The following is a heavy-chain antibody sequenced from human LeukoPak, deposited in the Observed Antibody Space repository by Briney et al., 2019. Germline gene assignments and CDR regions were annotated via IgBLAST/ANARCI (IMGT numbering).Heavy chain of an antibody. V-gene: IGHV4-59*01. D-gene: IGHD3-10*01. CDR3: ARTSRHFYGSGTNLTPWPAGMDV. CDR2: IYYSGSST. CDR1: GGSMSGFF. Sequence: PSETLSLTCTVSGGSMSGFFWTWIRQPPGRALEWIGSIYYSGSSTKYNPSLKSRVTISVDTSKSQFSLNLNSATAADTAVYYCARTSRHFYGSGTNLTPWPAGMDVWGQGTTVTVSS. J-gene: IGHJ6*02.